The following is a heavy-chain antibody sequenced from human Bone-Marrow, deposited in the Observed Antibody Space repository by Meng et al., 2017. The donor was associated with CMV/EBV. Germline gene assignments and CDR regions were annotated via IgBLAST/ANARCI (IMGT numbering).Heavy chain of an antibody. CDR1: GYSFTSYW. CDR3: ARQFDTRTWDNWFDP. V-gene: IGHV5-51*01. D-gene: IGHD2-2*01. CDR2: IYPGDSDT. Sequence: SGYSFTSYWIAWGRQMPGKGLEWMGIIYPGDSDTTYSPSFQGQVTISADKSNTTAYLQWSSLKASDTAIYYCARQFDTRTWDNWFDPWGQGTLVTVSS. J-gene: IGHJ5*02.